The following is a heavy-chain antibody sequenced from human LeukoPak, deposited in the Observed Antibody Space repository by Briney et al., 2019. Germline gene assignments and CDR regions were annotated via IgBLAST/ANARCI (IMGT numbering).Heavy chain of an antibody. D-gene: IGHD6-13*01. CDR2: IYYSGST. J-gene: IGHJ4*02. Sequence: SETLSLTCTVPGGSTSRYYWSWIRQPPGKRLEWLGYIYYSGSTTYNPSLKSRLTMSVDTSKNQISLKLISLTAADTAVYYCARLPGIAAVWGQGTLVTVSS. CDR3: ARLPGIAAV. CDR1: GGSTSRYY. V-gene: IGHV4-59*08.